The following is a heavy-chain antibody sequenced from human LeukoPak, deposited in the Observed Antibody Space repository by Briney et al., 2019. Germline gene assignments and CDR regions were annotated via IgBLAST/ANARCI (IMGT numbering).Heavy chain of an antibody. CDR3: ARERGVFGGNPGWFDS. D-gene: IGHD4-23*01. J-gene: IGHJ5*01. CDR2: ISAYNGNT. V-gene: IGHV1-18*01. Sequence: ASVKVSCKASGYTFTSYGISWVRQAPGQGLEWMGWISAYNGNTNYAQKLQGRVTMTTDTSTSTAYMELRSLRSDDTAVYYCARERGVFGGNPGWFDSWGQGTPVTVSS. CDR1: GYTFTSYG.